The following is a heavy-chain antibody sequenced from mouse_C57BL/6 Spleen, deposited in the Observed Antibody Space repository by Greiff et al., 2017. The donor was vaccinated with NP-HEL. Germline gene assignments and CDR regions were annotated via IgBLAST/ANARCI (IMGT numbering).Heavy chain of an antibody. CDR2: ISYDGSN. V-gene: IGHV3-6*01. CDR1: GYSITSGYY. J-gene: IGHJ3*01. D-gene: IGHD2-10*02. CDR3: ARGYGPAWFAY. Sequence: VQLQQSGPGLVKPSQSLSLTCSVTGYSITSGYYWNWIRQFPGNKLEWMGYISYDGSNNYNPSLKNRISITRDTSKNQFFLKLNSVTTEDTATYYCARGYGPAWFAYWGQGTLVTVSA.